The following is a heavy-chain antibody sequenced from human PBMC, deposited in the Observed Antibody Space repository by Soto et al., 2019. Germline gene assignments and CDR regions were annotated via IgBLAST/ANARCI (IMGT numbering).Heavy chain of an antibody. CDR3: AAVGYCSGGRCSPDY. CDR2: IVVGSGNT. J-gene: IGHJ4*02. Sequence: SVKVSCKASGFTFTSSAMQWVRQARGQRLEWIGWIVVGSGNTNYAQKFQERVTITRDMSTSTAYMELSSLRSEDTAVYYCAAVGYCSGGRCSPDYWGQGTLVTVSS. D-gene: IGHD2-15*01. V-gene: IGHV1-58*02. CDR1: GFTFTSSA.